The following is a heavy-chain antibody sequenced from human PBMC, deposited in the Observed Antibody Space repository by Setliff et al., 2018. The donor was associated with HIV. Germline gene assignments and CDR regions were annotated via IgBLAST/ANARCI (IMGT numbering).Heavy chain of an antibody. V-gene: IGHV1-3*01. Sequence: GASVKVSCKASGYSFSNFAIHWVRQAPGQRLEWLGWINAGSGNTRYSQKFQDRLTITRDTSARTVYMELSSLKSEDTAVYYCARVRCSGANCFNWFDLWGQGTPVTVSS. CDR1: GYSFSNFA. J-gene: IGHJ5*02. CDR3: ARVRCSGANCFNWFDL. D-gene: IGHD2-15*01. CDR2: INAGSGNT.